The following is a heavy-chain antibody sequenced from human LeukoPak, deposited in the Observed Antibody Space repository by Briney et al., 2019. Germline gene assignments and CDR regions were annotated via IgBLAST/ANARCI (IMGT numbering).Heavy chain of an antibody. Sequence: GGSLRLSCAASGFSFSGYSINWVRQAPGKGLEWVSSISPSSSYIYYADSVKGRFTISRDNAKNSLYLQMNSLRAEDTAVYYCARSYYGSTGYPFDYWGQGTLVTVSS. CDR3: ARSYYGSTGYPFDY. J-gene: IGHJ4*02. V-gene: IGHV3-21*01. CDR1: GFSFSGYS. D-gene: IGHD3-22*01. CDR2: ISPSSSYI.